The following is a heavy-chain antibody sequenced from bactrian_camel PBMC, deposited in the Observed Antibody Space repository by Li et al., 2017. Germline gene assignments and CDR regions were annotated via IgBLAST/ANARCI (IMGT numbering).Heavy chain of an antibody. CDR2: SIRRNGTT. J-gene: IGHJ4*01. D-gene: IGHD1*01. V-gene: IGHV3S36*01. Sequence: VQLVESGRGLVQPGGSLRLSCVASGFMLDAYTMYWVRQPPGKGLEWVSSIRRNGTTYYTDSVKGRFTISQDNAKNTVYLQTNSLKLEDTAMYYCNIEGGPPDCLSASWSAFVEWGPGPRSPSP. CDR1: GFMLDAYT.